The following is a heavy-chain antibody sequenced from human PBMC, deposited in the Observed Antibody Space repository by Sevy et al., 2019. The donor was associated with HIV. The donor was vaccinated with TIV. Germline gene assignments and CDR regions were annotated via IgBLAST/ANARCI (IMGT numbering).Heavy chain of an antibody. J-gene: IGHJ4*02. Sequence: ASVKVSCMASGGSLSNYGMNWVRQAPGQRLEWMGGINPRVAISNYAQKFQGRATITADESTSTMYLEVRSLRSEDTTVYFCAIVRPCGGDCYFFDSWGQGTLVTVSS. CDR1: GGSLSNYG. D-gene: IGHD2-21*02. CDR3: AIVRPCGGDCYFFDS. CDR2: INPRVAIS. V-gene: IGHV1-69*10.